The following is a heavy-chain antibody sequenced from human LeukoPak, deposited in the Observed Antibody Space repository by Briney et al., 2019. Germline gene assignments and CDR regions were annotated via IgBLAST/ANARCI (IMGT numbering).Heavy chain of an antibody. V-gene: IGHV4-59*01. CDR1: GGSISSYY. Sequence: SETLSLTCTVSGGSISSYYWSWIRQPPGKGLEWIGYIYYSGSTNYNPSLKSRVTISVDTSKNQFSLKLSSVTAADTAVYYCARVGYQEAFDIWGQGTMVTVSS. J-gene: IGHJ3*02. CDR2: IYYSGST. CDR3: ARVGYQEAFDI. D-gene: IGHD2-2*01.